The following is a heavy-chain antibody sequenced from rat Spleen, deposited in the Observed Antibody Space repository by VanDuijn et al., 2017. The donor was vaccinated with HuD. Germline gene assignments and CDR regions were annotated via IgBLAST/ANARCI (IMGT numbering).Heavy chain of an antibody. CDR1: GFTFSDYN. CDR3: ARHDYGSYGVMDA. J-gene: IGHJ4*01. D-gene: IGHD1-3*01. Sequence: EVQLVESGGGLVQPGRSLKLSCAASGFTFSDYNMAWVRQAPKKGLEWVATISYDGSSTYYRDSVKGRFTISRDNAKSTLYLQMDSLRSEDTATYYWARHDYGSYGVMDAWGQGASVTVSS. V-gene: IGHV5-7*01. CDR2: ISYDGSST.